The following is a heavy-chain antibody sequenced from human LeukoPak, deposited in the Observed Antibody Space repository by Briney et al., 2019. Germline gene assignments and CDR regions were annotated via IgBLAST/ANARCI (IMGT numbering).Heavy chain of an antibody. V-gene: IGHV4-59*08. Sequence: SETLSLTCTVSGASITSYYWTWMRQPTGKGLEWIGYMYFTGSTDYNPSLKSRVTISEDKSKNQFPLSLNSVTAADTAVYYCARQVICGDDCYSEYWGQGILVTVSS. CDR2: MYFTGST. D-gene: IGHD2-21*02. CDR3: ARQVICGDDCYSEY. CDR1: GASITSYY. J-gene: IGHJ4*02.